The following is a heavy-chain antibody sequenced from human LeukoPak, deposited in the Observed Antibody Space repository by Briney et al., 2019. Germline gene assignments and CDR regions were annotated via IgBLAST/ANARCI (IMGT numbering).Heavy chain of an antibody. D-gene: IGHD5-18*01. J-gene: IGHJ5*02. CDR2: ISGSGGST. CDR1: GFTFSSYA. V-gene: IGHV3-23*01. Sequence: GGSLRLSCAASGFTFSSYAMSWVRQAPGKGLEWVSAISGSGGSTYYADSVKGRFTISRDNSKNTLYLQMNSLRAEDTAVYYCAGGDTNNWFAPWGQGTLVTVSS. CDR3: AGGDTNNWFAP.